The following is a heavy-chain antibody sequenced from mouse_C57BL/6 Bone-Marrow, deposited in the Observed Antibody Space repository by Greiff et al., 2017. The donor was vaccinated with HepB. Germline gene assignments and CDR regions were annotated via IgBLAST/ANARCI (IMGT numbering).Heavy chain of an antibody. V-gene: IGHV3-6*01. J-gene: IGHJ3*01. Sequence: DVHLVESGPGLVKPSQSLSLTCSVTGYSITSGYYWNWIRQFPGNKLEWMGYISYDGSNNYNPSLKNRISITRDTSKNQFFLKLNSVTTEDTATYYCARSNPWFAYWGQGTLVTVSA. CDR2: ISYDGSN. CDR1: GYSITSGYY. CDR3: ARSNPWFAY. D-gene: IGHD2-5*01.